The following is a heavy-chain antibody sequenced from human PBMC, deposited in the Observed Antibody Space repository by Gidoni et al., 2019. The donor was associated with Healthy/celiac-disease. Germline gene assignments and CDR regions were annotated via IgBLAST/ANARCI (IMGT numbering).Heavy chain of an antibody. J-gene: IGHJ4*02. CDR2: IYYSGST. Sequence: QVQLQESGPGLVKPSETLSLTCTVSGGSISSYYWSWIRQPPGKGLEWIGYIYYSGSTNYNPSLKSRVTISVDTSKNQFSLKLSSVTAADTAVYYCARALYSSSWVSGFDYWGQGTLVTVSS. V-gene: IGHV4-59*01. CDR1: GGSISSYY. CDR3: ARALYSSSWVSGFDY. D-gene: IGHD6-6*01.